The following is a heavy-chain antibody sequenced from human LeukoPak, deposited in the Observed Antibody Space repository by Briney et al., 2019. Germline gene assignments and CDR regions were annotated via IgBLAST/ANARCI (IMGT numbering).Heavy chain of an antibody. V-gene: IGHV3-23*01. Sequence: GGSLRLSCAASGFTFSSYAMSWVRQAPGKGLEWVSAISGSGGSTYYADSVKGRFTISRDNSKNTLYLQMNSLRAEDMAVYYCANGGVSTGYFDYWGQGTLVTVSS. J-gene: IGHJ4*02. CDR3: ANGGVSTGYFDY. CDR1: GFTFSSYA. D-gene: IGHD4-23*01. CDR2: ISGSGGST.